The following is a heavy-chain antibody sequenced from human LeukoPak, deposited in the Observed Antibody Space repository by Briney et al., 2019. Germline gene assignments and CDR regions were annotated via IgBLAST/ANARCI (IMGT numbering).Heavy chain of an antibody. V-gene: IGHV3-7*01. CDR2: IKPDGSEK. CDR1: GFVFSASY. J-gene: IGHJ5*01. CDR3: ARGGTYWTVS. Sequence: GGSLRLSCAASGFVFSASYMSWVRKAPGKGLEWVATIKPDGSEKYHVDSVSGRFTISRDNTNDSLFLQMNSLRVDDTAVYYCARGGTYWTVSWGQGTLVNVS.